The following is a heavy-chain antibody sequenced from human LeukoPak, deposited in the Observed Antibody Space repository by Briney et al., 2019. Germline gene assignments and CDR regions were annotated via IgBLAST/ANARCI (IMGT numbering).Heavy chain of an antibody. CDR1: GGSISSGGYY. Sequence: PSQTLSLTCTVSGGSISSGGYYWSWIRQHPGKGLEWIGYIYYSGSTYYNPSLKSRVTISVDTSKNQFPLKLSSVTAADTAVYYCARVWDDYGDWDAFDIWGQGTMVTVSS. V-gene: IGHV4-31*03. CDR3: ARVWDDYGDWDAFDI. CDR2: IYYSGST. D-gene: IGHD4-17*01. J-gene: IGHJ3*02.